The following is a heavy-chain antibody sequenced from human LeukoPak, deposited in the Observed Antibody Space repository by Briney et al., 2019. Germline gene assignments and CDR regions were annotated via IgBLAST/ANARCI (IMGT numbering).Heavy chain of an antibody. CDR2: ISYDGSNK. V-gene: IGHV3-30-3*01. Sequence: GGSLRLSCAASGFTFSSYAMHWVRQAPGKGLEWVAVISYDGSNKYYADSVKGRFTISRDNSKNTLYLQMNSLRAEDTAVYYCAALRGYSAFDIWGQGTMVTVSS. CDR1: GFTFSSYA. CDR3: AALRGYSAFDI. D-gene: IGHD3-10*01. J-gene: IGHJ3*02.